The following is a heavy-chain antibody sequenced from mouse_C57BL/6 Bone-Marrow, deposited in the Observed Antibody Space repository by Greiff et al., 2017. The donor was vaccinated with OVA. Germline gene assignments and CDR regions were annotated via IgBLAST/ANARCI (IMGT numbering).Heavy chain of an antibody. D-gene: IGHD2-3*01. J-gene: IGHJ3*01. Sequence: QVQLKQPGAELVMPGASVKLSCKASGYTFTSYWMHWVKQRPGQGLEWIGEIDPSDSYTNYNQKFKGKSTLTVDKSSSTAYMQLSSLTSEDSAVYYCALYDGYSAWFAYWGQGTLVTVSA. CDR1: GYTFTSYW. V-gene: IGHV1-69*01. CDR3: ALYDGYSAWFAY. CDR2: IDPSDSYT.